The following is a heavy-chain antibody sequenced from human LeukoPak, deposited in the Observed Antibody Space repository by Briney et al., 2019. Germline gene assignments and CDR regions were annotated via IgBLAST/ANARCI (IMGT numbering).Heavy chain of an antibody. CDR3: ASFYDSTFDP. CDR1: GYTFTGYY. Sequence: ASVKVSCKASGYTFTGYYMHWVRQAPGQGLEWMGIINPSGGSTSYAQKFRGRVTMTRDTSTSTVYMELSSLRSEDTAVYYCASFYDSTFDPWGQGTLVTVSS. CDR2: INPSGGST. J-gene: IGHJ5*02. D-gene: IGHD3-22*01. V-gene: IGHV1-46*01.